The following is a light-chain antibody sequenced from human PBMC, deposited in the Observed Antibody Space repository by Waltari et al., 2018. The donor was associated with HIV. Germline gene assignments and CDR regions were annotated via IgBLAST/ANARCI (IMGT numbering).Light chain of an antibody. CDR3: ATWDDSLNGRV. J-gene: IGLJ3*02. V-gene: IGLV1-44*01. CDR1: SSNIGSNS. CDR2: SNN. Sequence: QSVLTQPPSASGTPGQRVTISCSGSSSNIGSNSLTWYQQVPGTAPKLLIYSNNQRPSGVPDRCSGSKSGTSASLAISGLQSEDEAHYYCATWDDSLNGRVFGGGTKLTVL.